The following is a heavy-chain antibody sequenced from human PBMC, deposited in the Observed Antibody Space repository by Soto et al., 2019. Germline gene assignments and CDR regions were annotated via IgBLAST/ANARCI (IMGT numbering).Heavy chain of an antibody. CDR3: ARDKITGLFDY. CDR2: INHSGST. D-gene: IGHD2-8*02. Sequence: SETLSLTCTVSGGSVSSASYYWIWIRQPPGTGLEWIGYINHSGSTNNNPSLKSRVTISVDTSKNQFSLKLTSVTAADTAEYYCARDKITGLFDYWGQGTLVTVSS. V-gene: IGHV4-61*01. CDR1: GGSVSSASYY. J-gene: IGHJ4*02.